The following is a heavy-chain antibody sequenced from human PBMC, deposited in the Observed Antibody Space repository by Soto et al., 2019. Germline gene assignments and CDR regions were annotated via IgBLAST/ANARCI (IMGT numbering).Heavy chain of an antibody. D-gene: IGHD2-2*01. Sequence: GSLRLTRTVSKFTLGSQWVNSLRLITGKGLEWVAYITLDGSEKYYVDSAKGRFTISRDNAKTSLYLQINSLRVEDTSVYYYSRARYRGPCCYYHFDYWGQGTLVTVSS. CDR1: KFTLGSQW. CDR2: ITLDGSEK. V-gene: IGHV3-7*03. CDR3: SRARYRGPCCYYHFDY. J-gene: IGHJ4*02.